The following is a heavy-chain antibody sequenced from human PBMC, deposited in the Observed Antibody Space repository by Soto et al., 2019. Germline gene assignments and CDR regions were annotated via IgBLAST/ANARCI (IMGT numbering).Heavy chain of an antibody. Sequence: XATLSLTCTVSGGSLGSYYWSWIRQHPGKGLEWIGYVFYTGRANYNASLKSRVSISLDTSNYQFSLKLSSVTAADTAAYYCARDGDGRMTTNPYYYNGMDVWGPGTTVTVSS. CDR3: ARDGDGRMTTNPYYYNGMDV. D-gene: IGHD4-4*01. J-gene: IGHJ6*02. CDR1: GGSLGSYY. V-gene: IGHV4-59*01. CDR2: VFYTGRA.